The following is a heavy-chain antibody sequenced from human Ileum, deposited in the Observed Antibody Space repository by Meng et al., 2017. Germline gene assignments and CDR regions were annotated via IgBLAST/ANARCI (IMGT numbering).Heavy chain of an antibody. J-gene: IGHJ4*02. Sequence: QVLLQQSVPGLVKPSQTLLLTCVMSGDSVSSPTAAWNWFRQSPSRGLEWLGRTYYRSKWYYEYAVSVKSRISVNPDTSKNRFSLQLNSVTPEDTAVYFCARENSGWFFWGQGALVTVSS. CDR1: GDSVSSPTAA. CDR2: TYYRSKWYY. V-gene: IGHV6-1*01. CDR3: ARENSGWFF. D-gene: IGHD6-19*01.